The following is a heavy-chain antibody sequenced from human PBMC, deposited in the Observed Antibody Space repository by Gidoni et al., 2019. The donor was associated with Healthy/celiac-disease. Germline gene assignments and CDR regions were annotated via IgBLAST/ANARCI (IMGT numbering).Heavy chain of an antibody. D-gene: IGHD3-3*01. CDR1: AFTFSSYA. CDR3: AKDYNTYYDFWSGFTVDY. V-gene: IGHV3-23*01. CDR2: ISGSGGRT. Sequence: EVQLLESGGGLVQPGGSLRLSCTASAFTFSSYALSWVRQAPGKGLDWVSVISGSGGRTYDADSVKGRFTISRDNSKNTLYLQMNSLRAEDTAVYYCAKDYNTYYDFWSGFTVDYWGQGTLVTVSS. J-gene: IGHJ4*02.